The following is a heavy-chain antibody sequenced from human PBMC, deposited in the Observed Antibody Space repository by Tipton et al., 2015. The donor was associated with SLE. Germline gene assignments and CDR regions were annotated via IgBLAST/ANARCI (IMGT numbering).Heavy chain of an antibody. CDR3: ARDAIEVVASYYYYMDV. CDR2: ISYDGSNN. V-gene: IGHV3-30-3*01. D-gene: IGHD2-15*01. J-gene: IGHJ6*03. Sequence: SLRLSCAASGFTFSSYAMHWVRQAPGKGLEWVAVISYDGSNNYYADSVRGRFTISRDNSKNTLYLQMNSLRAEDTAVYYCARDAIEVVASYYYYMDVWGKGTTVTVSS. CDR1: GFTFSSYA.